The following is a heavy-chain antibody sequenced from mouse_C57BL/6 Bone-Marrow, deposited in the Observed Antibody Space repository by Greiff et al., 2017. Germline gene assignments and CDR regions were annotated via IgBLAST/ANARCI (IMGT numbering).Heavy chain of an antibody. Sequence: QVQLQQSGAELARPGASVKLSCKASGYTFTSSGISWVKQRTGQGLEWIGEIYPRSGNTYYNEKFKGKATLTADKSSSTAYMELRSLTSEDSAVYFCARFAYYSNYLYYAMDYWGQGTSVTVSS. CDR1: GYTFTSSG. CDR2: IYPRSGNT. CDR3: ARFAYYSNYLYYAMDY. D-gene: IGHD2-5*01. V-gene: IGHV1-81*01. J-gene: IGHJ4*01.